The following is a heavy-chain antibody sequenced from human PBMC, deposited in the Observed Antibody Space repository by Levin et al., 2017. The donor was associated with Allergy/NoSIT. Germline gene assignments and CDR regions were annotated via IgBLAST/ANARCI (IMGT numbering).Heavy chain of an antibody. CDR2: VVYDGST. V-gene: IGHV4-59*01. CDR1: GGSISTYK. Sequence: SQTLSLTCTVSGGSISTYKWSWIRQSPGKGLEWIGHVVYDGSTKYNPSLESRVSLSVDTSENQFSLNLSSMTAADTAVYYCARGYSSTWPYWYFDLWGRGTLVNVSS. D-gene: IGHD6-13*01. CDR3: ARGYSSTWPYWYFDL. J-gene: IGHJ2*01.